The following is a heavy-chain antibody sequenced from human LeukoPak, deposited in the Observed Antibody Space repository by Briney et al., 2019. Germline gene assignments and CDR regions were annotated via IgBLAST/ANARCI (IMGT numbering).Heavy chain of an antibody. Sequence: GGSLRLSCTVSGFTVSSNSMSWVRQAPGKGLEWVSSISGSGGSTYYADSVKGRFTISRDNSKNTLYLQMNSLRAEDTAVYYCAKGRIVATRTDAFDIWGQGTMVTVSS. D-gene: IGHD5-12*01. CDR2: ISGSGGST. J-gene: IGHJ3*02. CDR1: GFTVSSNS. CDR3: AKGRIVATRTDAFDI. V-gene: IGHV3-23*01.